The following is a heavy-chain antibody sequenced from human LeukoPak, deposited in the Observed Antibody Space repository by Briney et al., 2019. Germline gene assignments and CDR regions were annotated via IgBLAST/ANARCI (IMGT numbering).Heavy chain of an antibody. Sequence: SETLSLTCAVYGGSFSGYYWSWIRQPPGKGLEWIGEINHSGSTNYNPSLKSRVTISVDTSKNQFSLKLSSVTAADTAVYYCARGRNPLGYCCGGSCYYTWFDPWGQGTLVTVSS. CDR1: GGSFSGYY. V-gene: IGHV4-34*01. J-gene: IGHJ5*02. CDR3: ARGRNPLGYCCGGSCYYTWFDP. CDR2: INHSGST. D-gene: IGHD2-15*01.